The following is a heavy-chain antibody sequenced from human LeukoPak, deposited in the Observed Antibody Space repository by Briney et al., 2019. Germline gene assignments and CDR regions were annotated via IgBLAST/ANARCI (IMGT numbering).Heavy chain of an antibody. CDR1: GFTFRNYW. D-gene: IGHD1-1*01. V-gene: IGHV3-7*01. CDR2: IKPDGSEK. Sequence: GGSLRLSCAASGFTFRNYWMSWVRQAPGKGLEWVAHIKPDGSEKNYVDPVKGRFTLFRDDAKNSVYLQMNSLRVEDTAVYYCARDSATGGPWGQGTPVIVSS. J-gene: IGHJ5*02. CDR3: ARDSATGGP.